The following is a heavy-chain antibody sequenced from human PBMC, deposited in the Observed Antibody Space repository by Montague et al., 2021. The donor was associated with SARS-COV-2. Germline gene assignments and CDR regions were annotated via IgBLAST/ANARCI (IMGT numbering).Heavy chain of an antibody. J-gene: IGHJ4*02. CDR3: ARGREPINMVVVVVTGGAYYFDS. CDR1: DGSFSDYS. D-gene: IGHD3-22*01. Sequence: SETLSLTCAVYDGSFSDYSWSSIRHHPAKRLEWIGEIIHHGSTNSNPSPQSRVTISVDTSKNQFSPQMTSVTAADTAVYYCARGREPINMVVVVVTGGAYYFDSWGQGTLVAVSS. V-gene: IGHV4-34*12. CDR2: IIHHGST.